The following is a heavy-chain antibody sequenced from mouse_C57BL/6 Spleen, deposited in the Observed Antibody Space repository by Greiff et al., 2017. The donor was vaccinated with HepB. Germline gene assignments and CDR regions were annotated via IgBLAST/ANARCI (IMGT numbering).Heavy chain of an antibody. V-gene: IGHV1-50*01. CDR3: ARWRGEGPTD. CDR1: GYTFTSYW. Sequence: QVQLQQPGAELVKPGASVKLSCKASGYTFTSYWMQWVKQRPGQGLEWIGEIDPSDSYTNYNQKFKGKATLTVDTSSSTAYMQLSSLTSEDSAVYYCARWRGEGPTDWGQGTTLTVSS. J-gene: IGHJ2*01. CDR2: IDPSDSYT. D-gene: IGHD2-10*01.